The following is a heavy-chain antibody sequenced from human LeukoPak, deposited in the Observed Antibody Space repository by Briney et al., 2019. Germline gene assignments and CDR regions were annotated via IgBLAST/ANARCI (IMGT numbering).Heavy chain of an antibody. CDR1: GFTFSNFW. CDR2: IRYDGINK. J-gene: IGHJ3*02. D-gene: IGHD3-10*01. CDR3: AREGDYYGSGSYRDGFDI. Sequence: GGSLRLSCAASGFTFSNFWMTWVRQAPGKGLEWVAFIRYDGINKYYADSVKGRFTISRDSFKNTLYLQMNSLRPEDTAVYYCAREGDYYGSGSYRDGFDIWGQGTRATVSS. V-gene: IGHV3-30*02.